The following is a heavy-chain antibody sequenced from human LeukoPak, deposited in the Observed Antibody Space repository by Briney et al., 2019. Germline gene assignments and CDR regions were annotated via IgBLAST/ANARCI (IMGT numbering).Heavy chain of an antibody. D-gene: IGHD6-25*01. CDR2: IWHDGSNE. Sequence: GGSLRLSCAASGFNFNGYGMHWVRQAPGRGPGWVAVIWHDGSNENYGDSVKGRFTVSRDNSKNTLYLQMNSLRGEDTAVYYCARDWHRAALDYWGQGALVIVSS. J-gene: IGHJ4*02. V-gene: IGHV3-33*01. CDR3: ARDWHRAALDY. CDR1: GFNFNGYG.